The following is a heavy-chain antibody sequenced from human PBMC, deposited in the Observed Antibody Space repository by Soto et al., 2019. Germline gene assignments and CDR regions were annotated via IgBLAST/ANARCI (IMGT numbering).Heavy chain of an antibody. Sequence: QVQLQESGPGLVKPSQTLSLTCTVSGDSISSNNNYWSWIRQPPGEGLEWIGFISYSGTTSYSPSLKSRVAISLDTYKNQFSLSLSSVTAADTDVYYCARGRGYSYGLDPWGQGTLVTVSS. CDR2: ISYSGTT. D-gene: IGHD5-18*01. CDR1: GDSISSNNNY. V-gene: IGHV4-30-4*01. CDR3: ARGRGYSYGLDP. J-gene: IGHJ5*02.